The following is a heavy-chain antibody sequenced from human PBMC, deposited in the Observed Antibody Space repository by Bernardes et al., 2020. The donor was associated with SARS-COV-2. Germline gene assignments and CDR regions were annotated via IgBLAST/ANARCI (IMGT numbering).Heavy chain of an antibody. CDR2: INGDGSRT. CDR1: GFTFRTYW. V-gene: IGHV3-74*01. Sequence: GGSLRLSCAASGFTFRTYWMHWVRQAPGKGLMWVSRINGDGSRTTYADSVKGRFTISRDNTENTLYLQMNSLRAEDTAVYYCVRGPSDVHGRFEYWGQGTLGTVSS. J-gene: IGHJ4*02. CDR3: VRGPSDVHGRFEY.